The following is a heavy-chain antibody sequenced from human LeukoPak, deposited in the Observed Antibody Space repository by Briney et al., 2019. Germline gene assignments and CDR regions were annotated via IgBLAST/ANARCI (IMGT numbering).Heavy chain of an antibody. J-gene: IGHJ6*01. CDR1: GFTFSSYT. Sequence: ESGGGLVKPGGSLRLSCAASGFTFSSYTMNWVRQAPGKGLEWVSYISSRSSYIYYADSVKGRFTISRDNAENSLYLQMNSLRAEDTAVYYCARGSEGYCSGGGCYYGMDVWGQGTTVTVSS. CDR3: ARGSEGYCSGGGCYYGMDV. CDR2: ISSRSSYI. D-gene: IGHD2-15*01. V-gene: IGHV3-21*01.